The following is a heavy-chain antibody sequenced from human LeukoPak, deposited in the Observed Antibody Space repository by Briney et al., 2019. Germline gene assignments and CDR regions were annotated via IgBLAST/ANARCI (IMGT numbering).Heavy chain of an antibody. V-gene: IGHV4-34*01. D-gene: IGHD3-10*01. J-gene: IGHJ3*02. CDR2: INHSGST. Sequence: SETLSLTCAVYGGSFSGYYWSWIRQPPGKGLEWIGEINHSGSTNYNPSLKSRVTISLDTSKNQFSLKLSSVTAADTALYYCAKSNGYGLVDIWGQGTVVTVSS. CDR3: AKSNGYGLVDI. CDR1: GGSFSGYY.